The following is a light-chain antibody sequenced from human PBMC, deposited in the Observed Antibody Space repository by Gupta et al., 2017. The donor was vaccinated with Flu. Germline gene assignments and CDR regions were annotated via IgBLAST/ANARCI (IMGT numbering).Light chain of an antibody. CDR2: SKN. CDR3: AQYMGSGTYV. J-gene: IGLJ1*01. V-gene: IGLV8-61*01. Sequence: QTVVTQEPSFSVSPGGTVTLTCGLSSGSVSTSYYPSWYQHTPAHAPRMLIYSKNTRSAGVADLFSGTLFGTTAALTITGAQADDEADYYCAQYMGSGTYVFGTGTKVTVL. CDR1: SGSVSTSYY.